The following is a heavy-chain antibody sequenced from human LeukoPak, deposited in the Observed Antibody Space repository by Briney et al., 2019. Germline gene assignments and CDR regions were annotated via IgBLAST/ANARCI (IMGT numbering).Heavy chain of an antibody. CDR2: IYPILDKA. CDR1: GGTFSSYA. Sequence: ASVKVSCKASGGTFSSYAISWVRQAPGQGLEWMGGIYPILDKANYAQKFQGRVTITADESTSTAYMEVSSLRSEDTAVYYCASGPIAATPYYYDYWGQGTLVTVSS. J-gene: IGHJ4*02. CDR3: ASGPIAATPYYYDY. V-gene: IGHV1-69*10. D-gene: IGHD2-15*01.